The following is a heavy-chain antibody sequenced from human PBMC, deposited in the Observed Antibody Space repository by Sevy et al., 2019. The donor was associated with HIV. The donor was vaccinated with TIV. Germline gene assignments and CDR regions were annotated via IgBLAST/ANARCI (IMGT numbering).Heavy chain of an antibody. CDR2: ISYDGRNNK. V-gene: IGHV3-30*14. J-gene: IGHJ4*02. CDR1: GFRFSDYS. CDR3: ARDRGEILHSAFDY. Sequence: QLGGSLRLSCAASGFRFSDYSMHWVRQAPGKGLEWVAVISYDGRNNKYNVDSVKGRFTISRDNSKNTLFLQMNSLRAEDSAIYYCARDRGEILHSAFDYWGQGTLVTVSS. D-gene: IGHD3-16*01.